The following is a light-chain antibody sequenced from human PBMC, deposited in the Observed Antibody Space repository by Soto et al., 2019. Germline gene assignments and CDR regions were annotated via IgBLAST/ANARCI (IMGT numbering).Light chain of an antibody. V-gene: IGKV3-20*01. CDR3: QQYSSSRT. CDR1: QSVSSNH. Sequence: DIVFAQSPVTLSLSPVERATLYCRASQSVSSNHLAWYQQKPGQAPRLLICGGSSRATGIPVRFSGSGSETDFTLTITRLEPEDFAMYYCQQYSSSRTFGQGTKVDIK. J-gene: IGKJ1*01. CDR2: GGS.